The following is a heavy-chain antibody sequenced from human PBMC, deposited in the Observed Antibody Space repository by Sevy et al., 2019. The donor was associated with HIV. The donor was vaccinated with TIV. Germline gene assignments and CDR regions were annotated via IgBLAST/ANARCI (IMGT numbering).Heavy chain of an antibody. CDR3: ATAAGNYYYYGMDV. V-gene: IGHV1-8*01. J-gene: IGHJ6*02. CDR1: GYTFTSYD. CDR2: MNPNSGNT. Sequence: ASVRVSCKASGYTFTSYDINWVRQATGQGLEWMGWMNPNSGNTGYAQKFQGRVTMTRNTSISKAYMELSSLRSEDTAVYYCATAAGNYYYYGMDVWGQGTTVTVSS.